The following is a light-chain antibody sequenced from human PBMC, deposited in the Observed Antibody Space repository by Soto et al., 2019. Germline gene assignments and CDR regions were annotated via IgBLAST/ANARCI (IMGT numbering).Light chain of an antibody. Sequence: DIQMTQSPSSLSASVGDRVTITCQASHDITNYFNWYQQKPGKAPKLLIYDASSLETGVPSRFSGSGSGTDFTFTISSLQPEDIATYYCQQYDNVPLTFGGGTKVEIK. V-gene: IGKV1-33*01. J-gene: IGKJ4*01. CDR1: HDITNY. CDR2: DAS. CDR3: QQYDNVPLT.